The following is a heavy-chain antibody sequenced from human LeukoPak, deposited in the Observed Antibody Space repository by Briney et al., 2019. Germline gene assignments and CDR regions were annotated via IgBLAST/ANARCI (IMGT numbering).Heavy chain of an antibody. CDR2: MYRGGST. V-gene: IGHV3-66*01. CDR3: ARDGGAAAGY. Sequence: PSETLSLTCAVYGGSFSGYYWSWVRQAPGKGLEWVSVMYRGGSTYYADSVQGRFTMSRDNSKNTLYLQMNSLRAEDTAVYYCARDGGAAAGYWGQGTLVTVSS. CDR1: GGSFSGYY. J-gene: IGHJ4*02. D-gene: IGHD6-13*01.